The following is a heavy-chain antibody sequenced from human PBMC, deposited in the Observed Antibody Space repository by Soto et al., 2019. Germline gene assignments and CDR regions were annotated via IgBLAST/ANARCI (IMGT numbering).Heavy chain of an antibody. CDR2: VSGSGGST. V-gene: IGHV3-23*01. CDR1: GFTFSSHA. D-gene: IGHD3-10*01. CDR3: AKMSLGSYYGSFFDS. Sequence: EVQVLESGGGLVQPGGSLRLSCAASGFTFSSHAMSWVRQAPGKGLEWVSTVSGSGGSTYYAESVKGRFTISRDNSKNTVSLEMNSLRAGDTAAYYCAKMSLGSYYGSFFDSWGQGTLVTVFS. J-gene: IGHJ4*02.